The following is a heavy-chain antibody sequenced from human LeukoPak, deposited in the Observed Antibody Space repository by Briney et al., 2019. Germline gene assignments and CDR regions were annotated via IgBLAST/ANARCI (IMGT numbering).Heavy chain of an antibody. J-gene: IGHJ4*02. D-gene: IGHD3-3*01. CDR2: IYSGGST. Sequence: GGSLRLSCAASGFTVSSNYMSWVRQAPGKGLEWVSVIYSGGSTYYADSVKGRFTISRDNSKNTLYLQMNSLRAEDTAVYYCAKDLNYDFWSGLGNWGQGTLVTVSS. V-gene: IGHV3-66*02. CDR3: AKDLNYDFWSGLGN. CDR1: GFTVSSNY.